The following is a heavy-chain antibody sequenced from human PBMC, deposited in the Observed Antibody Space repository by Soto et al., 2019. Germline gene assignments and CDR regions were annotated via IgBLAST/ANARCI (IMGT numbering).Heavy chain of an antibody. Sequence: EVQLVESGGDLVQPGGSLRLSCAASGFTFSSYSMNWVRQAPGNGLEWISYITSGSSAIRYADSVQGRFTISRDNAKNSPYLQMNSLKDEDTAVYYCVRDLNWGFDYWGQGTLVTVSS. CDR3: VRDLNWGFDY. V-gene: IGHV3-48*02. CDR2: ITSGSSAI. J-gene: IGHJ4*02. D-gene: IGHD7-27*01. CDR1: GFTFSSYS.